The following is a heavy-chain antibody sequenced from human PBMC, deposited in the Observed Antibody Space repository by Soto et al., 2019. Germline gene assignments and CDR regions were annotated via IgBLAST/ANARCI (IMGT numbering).Heavy chain of an antibody. Sequence: GGSLRLSCAASGFTLSGSWMHWVRQAPGRGLVWISRIKNDGTITNYADSVKGRFTISRDNAKNTVSLQMNSLRAEDTAVYYCVRGANSYDTSGFDYWGQGTLVTVSS. CDR2: IKNDGTIT. J-gene: IGHJ4*02. CDR3: VRGANSYDTSGFDY. V-gene: IGHV3-74*01. CDR1: GFTLSGSW. D-gene: IGHD3-22*01.